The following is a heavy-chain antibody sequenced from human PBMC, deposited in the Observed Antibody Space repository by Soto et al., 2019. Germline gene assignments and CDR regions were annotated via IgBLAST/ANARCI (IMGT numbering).Heavy chain of an antibody. CDR1: GGSISSGDYY. J-gene: IGHJ6*02. CDR3: ARSGIVGEDGMDV. D-gene: IGHD1-26*01. V-gene: IGHV4-30-4*01. CDR2: IYYSGST. Sequence: PSETLSLTCTVSGGSISSGDYYWSWIRQPPGKGLEWIGYIYYSGSTYYNLSLKSRVTISVDTSKNQFSLKLSSVTAADTAVYYCARSGIVGEDGMDVWGQGTTVTVSS.